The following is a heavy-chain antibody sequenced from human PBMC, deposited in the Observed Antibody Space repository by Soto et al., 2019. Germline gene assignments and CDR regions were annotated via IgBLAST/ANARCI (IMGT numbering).Heavy chain of an antibody. CDR2: IWYDGSNK. V-gene: IGHV3-33*01. Sequence: GGSLRLSCAASGFTFSSYGMHWVRQAPGKGLEWVAVIWYDGSNKYYADSVKGRFTISRDNSKNTLYLQMNSLRAEDTAVYYCARDRVGYDYMDVWGKGTTVTVSS. J-gene: IGHJ6*03. CDR1: GFTFSSYG. CDR3: ARDRVGYDYMDV.